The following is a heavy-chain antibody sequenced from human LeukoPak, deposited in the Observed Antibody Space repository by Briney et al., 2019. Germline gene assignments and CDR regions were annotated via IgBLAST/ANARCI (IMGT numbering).Heavy chain of an antibody. J-gene: IGHJ5*02. V-gene: IGHV1-69*13. Sequence: SVKVSCKASGGTFSSYAISWVRQAPGQGLEWMGGIIPMFGTANYAQKFQGRVTITADESTSTAYMELSSLRSEDTAVYYCARDLSNIGVAGNDHWGQGTLVTVSS. CDR2: IIPMFGTA. CDR1: GGTFSSYA. D-gene: IGHD6-19*01. CDR3: ARDLSNIGVAGNDH.